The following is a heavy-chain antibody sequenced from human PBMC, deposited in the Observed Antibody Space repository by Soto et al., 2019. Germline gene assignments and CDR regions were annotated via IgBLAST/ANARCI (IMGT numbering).Heavy chain of an antibody. D-gene: IGHD2-2*01. Sequence: GGSLRLSCAAAGFTFSSYGMHWVRQAPGKGLEWVAVIWYDGSNKYYADSVKGRFTISRDNSKNTLYLQMNSLRAEDTAVYYCARVGYCSSTSCYRYGMDVWGQGTTVTVSS. V-gene: IGHV3-33*01. J-gene: IGHJ6*02. CDR2: IWYDGSNK. CDR3: ARVGYCSSTSCYRYGMDV. CDR1: GFTFSSYG.